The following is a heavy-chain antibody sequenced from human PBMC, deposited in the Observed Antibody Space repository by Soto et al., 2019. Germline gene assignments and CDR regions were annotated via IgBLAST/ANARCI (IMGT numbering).Heavy chain of an antibody. CDR2: VYYTGDT. V-gene: IGHV4-59*08. CDR1: SGPDRSHN. Sequence: QVQLQQSGPRLVKPSETLSLTCTVSSGPDRSHNWGWIRQPPGRGLEWIGHVYYTGDTAYNPSLRGWVTISADTSANDISLTLNSVTAADTAVYYCVRQGIDYLHGLVDVWGQGTTVSVS. J-gene: IGHJ6*02. D-gene: IGHD4-17*01. CDR3: VRQGIDYLHGLVDV.